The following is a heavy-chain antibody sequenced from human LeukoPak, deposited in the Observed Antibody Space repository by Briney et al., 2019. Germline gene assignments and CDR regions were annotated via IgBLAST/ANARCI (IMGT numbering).Heavy chain of an antibody. J-gene: IGHJ4*02. D-gene: IGHD6-13*01. CDR1: GGSFSGYY. CDR2: INHSGST. CDR3: ARYSAAAASYFDY. Sequence: PSETLSLTCAVYGGSFSGYYWSWIRQPPGKGLEWIGEINHSGSTNYHPSLKSRVTISVNTSKNQFSLTLSSVTAADTAVYYCARYSAAAASYFDYWGQGTLVTVSS. V-gene: IGHV4-34*01.